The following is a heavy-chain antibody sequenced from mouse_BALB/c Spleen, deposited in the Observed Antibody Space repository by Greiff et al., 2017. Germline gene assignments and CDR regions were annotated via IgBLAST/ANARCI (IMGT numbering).Heavy chain of an antibody. J-gene: IGHJ4*01. D-gene: IGHD1-1*01. V-gene: IGHV3-2*02. CDR2: ISYSGST. CDR3: ARGSSYTNYYAMDY. CDR1: GYSITSDYA. Sequence: DVKLVESGPGLVKPSQSLSLTCTVTGYSITSDYAWNWIRQFPGNKLEWMGYISYSGSTSYNPSLKSRISITRDTSKNQFFLQLNSVTTEDTATYYCARGSSYTNYYAMDYWGQGTSVTVSS.